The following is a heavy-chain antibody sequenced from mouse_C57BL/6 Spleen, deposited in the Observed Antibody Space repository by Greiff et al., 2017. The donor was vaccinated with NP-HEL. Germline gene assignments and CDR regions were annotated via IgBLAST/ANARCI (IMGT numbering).Heavy chain of an antibody. CDR3: TKSNYHVPFAY. V-gene: IGHV6-6*01. Sequence: EVKLVESGGGLVQPGGSMKLSCAASGFTLSDAWMDWVRQSPEKGLEWVAEIRNKANNHATYYAESVKGRFTISREDSKSIVYLQMNSLRAEDTGIYYCTKSNYHVPFAYWGQGTLVTVSA. D-gene: IGHD2-5*01. CDR2: IRNKANNHAT. CDR1: GFTLSDAW. J-gene: IGHJ3*01.